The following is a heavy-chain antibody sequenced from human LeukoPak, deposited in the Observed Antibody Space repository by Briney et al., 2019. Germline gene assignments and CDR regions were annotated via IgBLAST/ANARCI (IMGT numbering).Heavy chain of an antibody. J-gene: IGHJ3*02. D-gene: IGHD2-2*01. CDR2: IYYSGST. Sequence: PSETLSLTCTVSGGSISSYYWSWIRQPPGKGLEWIGYIYYSGSTNYNPSLKSRVTISVDTSKNQFSLKLSSVTAADTAVYYCARDEVVPAAFGAFDIWGQGTMVTVSS. CDR3: ARDEVVPAAFGAFDI. V-gene: IGHV4-59*01. CDR1: GGSISSYY.